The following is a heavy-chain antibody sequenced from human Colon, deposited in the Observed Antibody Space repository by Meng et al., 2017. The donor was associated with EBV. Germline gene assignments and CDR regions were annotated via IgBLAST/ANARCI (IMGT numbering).Heavy chain of an antibody. CDR1: GDSNSSRCYD. CDR2: NQSSGST. CDR3: ARGSYGSGSPLGEAWFDP. V-gene: IGHV4-31*11. Sequence: GRRQESGRGLVKPTPTLTRTCAVSGDSNSSRCYDGSWVRRHPGKSLEWIEYNQSSGSTNYNPSLRSRLTISVDTSKKQCALKLSSVSAADTAVYYCARGSYGSGSPLGEAWFDPWGQGTLVTVSS. D-gene: IGHD3-10*01. J-gene: IGHJ5*02.